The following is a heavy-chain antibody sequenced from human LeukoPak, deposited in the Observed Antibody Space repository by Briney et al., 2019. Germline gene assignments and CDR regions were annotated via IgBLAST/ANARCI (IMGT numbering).Heavy chain of an antibody. CDR1: GGSISSSSYY. J-gene: IGHJ4*02. D-gene: IGHD3-3*01. CDR2: IYYSGST. CDR3: ARGLGWSEIDY. V-gene: IGHV4-39*07. Sequence: PSETLSLTCTVSGGSISSSSYYWGWIRQPPGKGLEWIGSIYYSGSTYYNPSLKSRVTISVDTSKNQFSLKLSSVTAADTAVYYCARGLGWSEIDYWGQGTLVTVSS.